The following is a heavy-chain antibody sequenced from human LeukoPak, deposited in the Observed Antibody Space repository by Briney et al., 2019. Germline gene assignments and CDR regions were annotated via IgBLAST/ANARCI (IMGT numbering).Heavy chain of an antibody. V-gene: IGHV3-30-3*01. CDR3: ARGWFYAFDI. CDR1: GFTFSSYA. Sequence: GGSLRLSCVVSGFTFSSYAMSWVRQAPGKGLEWVAVISYVGSNKYYADSVKGRFTISRDNSKNMLYLQMNSLRAEDTAVYSCARGWFYAFDIWGQGTMVTVSS. D-gene: IGHD2-15*01. CDR2: ISYVGSNK. J-gene: IGHJ3*02.